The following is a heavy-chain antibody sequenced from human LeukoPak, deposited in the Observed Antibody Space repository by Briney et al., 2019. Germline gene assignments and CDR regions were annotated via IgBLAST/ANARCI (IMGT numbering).Heavy chain of an antibody. Sequence: ASVKVSCKASGYTFTNYYIHWVRQAPGQGLEWMGIINPTSGSTAYTQKFQGRVTMTRDTSTSTVYMELSSLRSDDTAVYSCARLGYYYDSLGHYDYWGQGTLVIASS. CDR1: GYTFTNYY. D-gene: IGHD3-22*01. J-gene: IGHJ4*02. V-gene: IGHV1-46*01. CDR3: ARLGYYYDSLGHYDY. CDR2: INPTSGST.